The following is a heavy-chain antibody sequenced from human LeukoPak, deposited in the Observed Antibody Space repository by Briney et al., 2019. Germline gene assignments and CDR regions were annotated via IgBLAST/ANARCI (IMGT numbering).Heavy chain of an antibody. Sequence: GASVKVSCXASGYTFTGYYMHWVRQAPGQGLEWMGWINPNSGGTNYAQKFQGRVTMTRDTSISTAYMELSRLRSDDTAVYYCARVSLFFGVVPFDYWGQGTLVTVSS. J-gene: IGHJ4*02. D-gene: IGHD3-3*01. CDR3: ARVSLFFGVVPFDY. CDR2: INPNSGGT. CDR1: GYTFTGYY. V-gene: IGHV1-2*02.